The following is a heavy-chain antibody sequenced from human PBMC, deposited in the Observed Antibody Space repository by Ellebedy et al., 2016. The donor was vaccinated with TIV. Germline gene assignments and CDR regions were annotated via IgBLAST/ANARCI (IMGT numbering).Heavy chain of an antibody. Sequence: MPSDTLSLTCTVSGASIRDYYWTWIRQLPGKGLEWIAYTHYSGNNNYNPSPKSRVTISVDTSKSQFSLKVNSVTAADTAVYFCARVVPATGDAFDIWGQGTMVTVS. CDR1: GASIRDYY. J-gene: IGHJ3*02. CDR2: THYSGNN. D-gene: IGHD2-15*01. V-gene: IGHV4-59*01. CDR3: ARVVPATGDAFDI.